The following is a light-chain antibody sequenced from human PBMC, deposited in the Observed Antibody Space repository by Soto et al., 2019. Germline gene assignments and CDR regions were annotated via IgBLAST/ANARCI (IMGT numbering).Light chain of an antibody. CDR3: QQYVSSPRT. Sequence: EIVLTQSPGTLSLSPGERATLSWRASQSVGSSYLAWYQQKPGQAPRLLIYGASSRATGIPDRFSGSGSGTDFTLTISRLEPEDFALYYCQQYVSSPRTFGQGTKVEIK. J-gene: IGKJ1*01. CDR1: QSVGSSY. CDR2: GAS. V-gene: IGKV3-20*01.